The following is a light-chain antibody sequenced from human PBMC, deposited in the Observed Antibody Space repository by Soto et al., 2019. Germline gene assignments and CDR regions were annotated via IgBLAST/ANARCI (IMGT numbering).Light chain of an antibody. V-gene: IGKV3-20*01. CDR2: GAS. CDR3: QQYCSSLT. J-gene: IGKJ3*01. CDR1: QSVSSSN. Sequence: DIGLTQSPGPLSLSPGERATLSCRASQSVSSSNLAWYQQKPGQAPRLLLYGASSMAPGIPDRFSGSLSGTDFTLIISRLEPEYCAVYYCQQYCSSLTFGTGTKVHIK.